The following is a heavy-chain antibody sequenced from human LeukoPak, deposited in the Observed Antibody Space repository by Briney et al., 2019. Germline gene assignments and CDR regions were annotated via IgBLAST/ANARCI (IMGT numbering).Heavy chain of an antibody. Sequence: SDTVSLTCTVSGGSMSIYYWSWTRQPRGEAREWIGNIFYSGTTKHNPSLKSRVTISVDTSKNQFSLKLSSVTAADTAMYYCARSAHYYYDSASFGVAFDVWGQWTMVTVS. CDR2: IFYSGTT. CDR3: ARSAHYYYDSASFGVAFDV. J-gene: IGHJ3*01. D-gene: IGHD3-22*01. V-gene: IGHV4-59*07. CDR1: GGSMSIYY.